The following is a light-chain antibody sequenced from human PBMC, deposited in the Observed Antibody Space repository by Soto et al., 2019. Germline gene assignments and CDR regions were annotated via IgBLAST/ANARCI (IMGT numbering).Light chain of an antibody. CDR2: GTS. V-gene: IGKV3-20*01. Sequence: EVVLTQSPATLSLSPGERATLSCRASQSVSSTYLAWYQQQPGQAPRLLMSGTSNRATGTPDRFSGSGSGTDFTLTISRLEPEDFAVYYCQQYGSSTWTFGQGTKVEIK. CDR3: QQYGSSTWT. J-gene: IGKJ1*01. CDR1: QSVSSTY.